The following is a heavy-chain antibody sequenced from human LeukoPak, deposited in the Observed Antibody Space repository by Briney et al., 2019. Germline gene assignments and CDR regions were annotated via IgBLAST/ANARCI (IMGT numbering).Heavy chain of an antibody. CDR3: ARGNEWFGELFHFDY. D-gene: IGHD3-10*01. Sequence: SETLSLTCSVSGDSISTSSYYWGWIRQPPGKGLEWIGTIYYSGSTYYNPSLTSRVTISVDTSKNQFSLKLSSVTAADTAVYYCARGNEWFGELFHFDYWGQGTLVTVSS. CDR1: GDSISTSSYY. V-gene: IGHV4-39*07. J-gene: IGHJ4*02. CDR2: IYYSGST.